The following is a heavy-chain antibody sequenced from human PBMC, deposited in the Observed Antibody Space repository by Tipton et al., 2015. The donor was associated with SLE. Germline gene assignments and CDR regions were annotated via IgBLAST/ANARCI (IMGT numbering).Heavy chain of an antibody. CDR3: ARVGGPLRLGELSLGY. CDR2: ISWNSGSI. V-gene: IGHV3-9*01. CDR1: GFTFDDYA. Sequence: SLRLSCAASGFTFDDYAMHWVRQAPGKGLEWVSGISWNSGSIGYADSVKGRFTISRDNAKNSLYLQMNSLRSEDTAVYYCARVGGPLRLGELSLGYWGQGTLVTVSS. J-gene: IGHJ4*02. D-gene: IGHD3-16*02.